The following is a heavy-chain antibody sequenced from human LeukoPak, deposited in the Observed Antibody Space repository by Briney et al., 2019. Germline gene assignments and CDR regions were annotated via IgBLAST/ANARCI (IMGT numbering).Heavy chain of an antibody. V-gene: IGHV4-59*12. D-gene: IGHD3-22*01. Sequence: SETLSLTCTVSGGSISSYYWSWIRQPPGKGLEWIGYIYYSGSTNYNPSLKSRVTISVDTSKNQFSLKLSSVTAADTAVYYCARDLKGTGYYDSSGYNGWFAPWGQGTLVTVSS. CDR1: GGSISSYY. J-gene: IGHJ5*02. CDR2: IYYSGST. CDR3: ARDLKGTGYYDSSGYNGWFAP.